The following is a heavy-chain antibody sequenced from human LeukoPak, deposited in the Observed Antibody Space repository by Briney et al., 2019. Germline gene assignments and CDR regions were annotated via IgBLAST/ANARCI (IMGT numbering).Heavy chain of an antibody. Sequence: GGSLRLSCAASGFTFSSYALSWVRQAPGKGLEWVSAISGSGGSTYYADSVKGRFTISRDNSKNTLYLQMNRLRAEDTAVYYCAKSGSSSFGYWGQGTLVTVSS. J-gene: IGHJ4*02. D-gene: IGHD6-13*01. V-gene: IGHV3-23*01. CDR2: ISGSGGST. CDR1: GFTFSSYA. CDR3: AKSGSSSFGY.